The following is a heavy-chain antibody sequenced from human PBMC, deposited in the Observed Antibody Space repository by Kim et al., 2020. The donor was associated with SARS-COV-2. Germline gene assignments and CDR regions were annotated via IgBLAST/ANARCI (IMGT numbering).Heavy chain of an antibody. V-gene: IGHV5-51*01. Sequence: GESLKISCKGSGYSFTSYWIGWVCQMPGKGLEWMGIIYPGDSDTRYSPSFQGQVTISADKSISTAYLQWSSLKASDTAMYYCASGPVRRAAAGTWFDYWGQGTLVTVSS. CDR3: ASGPVRRAAAGTWFDY. D-gene: IGHD6-13*01. CDR2: IYPGDSDT. CDR1: GYSFTSYW. J-gene: IGHJ4*02.